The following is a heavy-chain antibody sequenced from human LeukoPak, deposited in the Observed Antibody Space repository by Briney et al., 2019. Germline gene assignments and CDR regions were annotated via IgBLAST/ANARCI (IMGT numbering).Heavy chain of an antibody. D-gene: IGHD2/OR15-2a*01. Sequence: SETLSLTCAVYGGSFSAHYWSWIRQTPGKGLEWIGDMNASVAGNYNPSLRSRVAISLDTSMNHYSLRLNSVTAADTAVYFCARTGDTTFYYHYFDYWSPGALVTVSS. CDR2: MNASVAG. V-gene: IGHV4-34*01. CDR1: GGSFSAHY. J-gene: IGHJ4*02. CDR3: ARTGDTTFYYHYFDY.